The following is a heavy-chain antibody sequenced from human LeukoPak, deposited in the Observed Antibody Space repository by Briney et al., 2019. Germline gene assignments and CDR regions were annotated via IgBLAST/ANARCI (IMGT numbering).Heavy chain of an antibody. V-gene: IGHV4-34*01. D-gene: IGHD3-16*02. J-gene: IGHJ4*02. CDR1: GGSFSGYY. CDR3: ARVRGLGVITPYLDY. Sequence: SETLSLTCAVYGGSFSGYYWSWIRQPPGKGLEWIGEINHGGSTNYNPSLKSRLTISVDTSKNQFSLKLSSVTAADTAVYYCARVRGLGVITPYLDYWGQGTLVTVSS. CDR2: INHGGST.